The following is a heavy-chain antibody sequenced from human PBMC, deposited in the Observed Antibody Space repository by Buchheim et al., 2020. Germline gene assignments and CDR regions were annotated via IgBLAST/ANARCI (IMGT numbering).Heavy chain of an antibody. J-gene: IGHJ4*02. D-gene: IGHD3-9*01. CDR1: GFTLSNYW. Sequence: EVQLVESGGGLVQPGGSLRLSCAASGFTLSNYWMHWVRQAPGKGLMWVSRINSDGSSRTYADSVKGRFTISRENAKNKLFLQMNSLGAEDTAVYYCARAIDYTSYSNWYDIWGQGTL. CDR2: INSDGSSR. CDR3: ARAIDYTSYSNWYDI. V-gene: IGHV3-74*01.